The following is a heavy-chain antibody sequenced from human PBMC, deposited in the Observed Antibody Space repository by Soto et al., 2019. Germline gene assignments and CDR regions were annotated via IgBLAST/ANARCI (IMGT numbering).Heavy chain of an antibody. D-gene: IGHD6-13*01. CDR2: ISGSGRST. J-gene: IGHJ4*02. CDR3: AKHTLFSDSWYEDY. Sequence: GGSLRLSCAASGFSFSSCAMSWVRQAPGKGLERVSVISGSGRSTDYADSVKGRFTMSRDNSKNMVFLQMNSLSAEDTAVYYCAKHTLFSDSWYEDYWGQGTLVTVSS. CDR1: GFSFSSCA. V-gene: IGHV3-23*01.